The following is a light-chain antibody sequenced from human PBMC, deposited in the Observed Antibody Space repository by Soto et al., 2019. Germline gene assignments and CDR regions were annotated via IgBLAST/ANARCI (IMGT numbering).Light chain of an antibody. CDR1: QTIRSNY. J-gene: IGKJ1*01. Sequence: ETVLTQSPGTLSLSPGERATLSCRASQTIRSNYLAWYRQTPGQAPRLLIYGSSNRATGIADRFSGSGSGTDFTLIISRLEPEDVALYYCQQYGSSPWTFGQGTKVEIK. V-gene: IGKV3-20*01. CDR2: GSS. CDR3: QQYGSSPWT.